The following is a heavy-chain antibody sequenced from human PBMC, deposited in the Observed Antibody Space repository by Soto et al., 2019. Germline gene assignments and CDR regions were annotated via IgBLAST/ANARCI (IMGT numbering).Heavy chain of an antibody. V-gene: IGHV3-74*01. CDR1: GFTFSSYW. Sequence: EVQLVESGGGLVQPGGSLRLSCAASGFTFSSYWMHWVRQAPGKGLEWVSRINDDGRRTSYADSVKGRFTISRDNAKNTLYLQMNSLRDDDTXXXYCARRHRPSYTSDYWGQGTLVTVSS. J-gene: IGHJ4*02. CDR2: INDDGRRT. CDR3: ARRHRPSYTSDY. D-gene: IGHD4-4*01.